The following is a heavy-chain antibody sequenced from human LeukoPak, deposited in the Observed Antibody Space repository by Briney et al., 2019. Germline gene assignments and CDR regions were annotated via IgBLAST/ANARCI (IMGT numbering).Heavy chain of an antibody. CDR1: GFTFSSYA. D-gene: IGHD3-10*01. CDR3: AKPSPRYYYGSGSPLDY. V-gene: IGHV3-23*01. CDR2: ISGSGGST. J-gene: IGHJ4*02. Sequence: GGSLRLSCAASGFTFSSYAMSWVRQAPGKGLERVSAISGSGGSTYYADSVKGRFTISRDNSKNTLYLQMNSLRAEDTAVYYCAKPSPRYYYGSGSPLDYWGQGTLVTVSS.